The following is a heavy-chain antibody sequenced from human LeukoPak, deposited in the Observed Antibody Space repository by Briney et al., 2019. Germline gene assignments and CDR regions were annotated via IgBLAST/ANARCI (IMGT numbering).Heavy chain of an antibody. CDR1: GFTFSSYE. D-gene: IGHD2-21*01. CDR3: ARVVVIAILRYFDY. J-gene: IGHJ4*02. V-gene: IGHV3-48*03. CDR2: ISSSGSTI. Sequence: PGGSLRLSCAASGFTFSSYEMNWVRQAPGKGLEWVSYISSSGSTIYYADSVKGRFTISRDNAKNSLYLQMNSLRAEDTAVYYCARVVVIAILRYFDYWGQGTLVTVSS.